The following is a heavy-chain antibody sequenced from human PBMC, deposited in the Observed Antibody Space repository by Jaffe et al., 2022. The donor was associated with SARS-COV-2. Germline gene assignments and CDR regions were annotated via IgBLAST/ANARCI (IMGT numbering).Heavy chain of an antibody. CDR2: INTKTGNP. CDR3: ARTRYHSAWEGADFDY. J-gene: IGHJ4*02. CDR1: GYTLTTHA. Sequence: QVQLVQSGSELRKPGASVKVSCKTSGYTLTTHALNWVRQAPAQGPEWMGWINTKTGNPTYAQGFTGRFVFSLDTSVSTAYLQISSLKPEDTAVYYCARTRYHSAWEGADFDYWGQGTLVTVSS. V-gene: IGHV7-4-1*02. D-gene: IGHD1-26*01.